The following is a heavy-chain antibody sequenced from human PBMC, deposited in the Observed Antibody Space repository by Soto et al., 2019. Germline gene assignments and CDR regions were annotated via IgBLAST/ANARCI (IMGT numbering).Heavy chain of an antibody. CDR2: IWYDGSNK. CDR3: ARDGALVVPAAMLYLRVAFDY. J-gene: IGHJ4*02. Sequence: QVQLVESGGGVVQPGRSLRLSCAASGFTFSSYGMHWVRQAPGKGLEWVAVIWYDGSNKYYAESVKGRFTISIDNSKNTLYMQMNSLRAEDTAVDYCARDGALVVPAAMLYLRVAFDYCGQGTLVTVSS. CDR1: GFTFSSYG. D-gene: IGHD2-2*01. V-gene: IGHV3-33*01.